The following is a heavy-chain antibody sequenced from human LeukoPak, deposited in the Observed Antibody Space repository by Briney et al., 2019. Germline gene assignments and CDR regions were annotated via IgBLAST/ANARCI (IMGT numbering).Heavy chain of an antibody. D-gene: IGHD3-22*01. CDR1: GYTFTSYG. CDR3: ARYDSTVNWFDP. J-gene: IGHJ5*02. Sequence: ASVKVSCKASGYTFTSYGISWVRQAPGQGLEWMGWISAYNGNTNYAQKLQGRVTMTTDTSTSTAYMELRSLRSDDAAVYYCARYDSTVNWFDPWGQGTLVTVSS. V-gene: IGHV1-18*01. CDR2: ISAYNGNT.